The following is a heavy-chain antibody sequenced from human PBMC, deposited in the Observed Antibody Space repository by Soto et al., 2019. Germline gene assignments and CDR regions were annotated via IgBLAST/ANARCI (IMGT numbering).Heavy chain of an antibody. V-gene: IGHV4-34*01. CDR2: INHSGST. CDR1: GGSFSGYY. CDR3: ARGQTYCSSTSCYPGYFDY. D-gene: IGHD2-2*01. J-gene: IGHJ4*02. Sequence: QVQLQQWGAGLLKPSETLSLTCAVYGGSFSGYYWSWICQPPGKGLEWIGEINHSGSTNYNPSLKSRVTISVDTSKNQFSLKLSSVTAADTAVYYCARGQTYCSSTSCYPGYFDYWGQGTLVTVSS.